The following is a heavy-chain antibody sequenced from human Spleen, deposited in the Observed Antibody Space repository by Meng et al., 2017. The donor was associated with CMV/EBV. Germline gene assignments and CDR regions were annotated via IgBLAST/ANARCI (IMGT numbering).Heavy chain of an antibody. D-gene: IGHD3-9*01. CDR3: ARDRYFRYVDY. V-gene: IGHV1-18*04. J-gene: IGHJ4*02. CDR1: GYSFTTYG. CDR2: ISAHNNNI. Sequence: SCKASGYSFTTYGISWLRQAPGQGLEWMGWISAHNNNINYAQKFQGRVTMTADTSTSTTYMELRSLRSDDTAVYYCARDRYFRYVDYRGQGTLVTVSS.